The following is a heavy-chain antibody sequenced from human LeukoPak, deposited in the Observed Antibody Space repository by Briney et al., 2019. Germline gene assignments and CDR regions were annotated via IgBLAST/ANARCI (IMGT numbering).Heavy chain of an antibody. Sequence: SQTLSLTCAISGDSFSSNSAAWNWIRQSPSRGLEWLGRTYYRSKWYNDYAVSVKSRITINPDTSKNQFSLQLNSVTPEDTAVYYCARDTSKAWIQLWSEDYYYYGMDVWGQGTTVTVSS. V-gene: IGHV6-1*01. CDR3: ARDTSKAWIQLWSEDYYYYGMDV. J-gene: IGHJ6*02. CDR1: GDSFSSNSAA. D-gene: IGHD5-18*01. CDR2: TYYRSKWYN.